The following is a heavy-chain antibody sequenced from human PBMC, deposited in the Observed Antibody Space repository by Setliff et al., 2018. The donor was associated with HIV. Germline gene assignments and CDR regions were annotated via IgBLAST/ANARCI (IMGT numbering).Heavy chain of an antibody. V-gene: IGHV3-48*02. CDR1: GFNFKTYG. CDR2: IGSSNHGI. D-gene: IGHD3-16*02. J-gene: IGHJ4*02. CDR3: AAPRSNLYDSTIAY. Sequence: GGSLRLSCAASGFNFKTYGMTWVRQAPGKGLDWVAHIGSSNHGIHYTASVQGRFTVSRDNANNLLFLQMNNLRDEDTGVYYCAAPRSNLYDSTIAYWGQGTQVTVSS.